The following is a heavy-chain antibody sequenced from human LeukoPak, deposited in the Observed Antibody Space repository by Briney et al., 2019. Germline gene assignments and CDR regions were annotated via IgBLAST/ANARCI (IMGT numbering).Heavy chain of an antibody. CDR2: IYPGDSDT. V-gene: IGHV5-51*01. CDR3: ARREYSHYYFDY. Sequence: GESLKISCKGSGYSFTCYWIGWVRQMPGKGLEWMGIIYPGDSDTRYSPSFQGQVTISAGKSISTAYLQWSSLKASATAMYYCARREYSHYYFDYWGQGTLVTVSS. J-gene: IGHJ4*02. CDR1: GYSFTCYW. D-gene: IGHD2-21*01.